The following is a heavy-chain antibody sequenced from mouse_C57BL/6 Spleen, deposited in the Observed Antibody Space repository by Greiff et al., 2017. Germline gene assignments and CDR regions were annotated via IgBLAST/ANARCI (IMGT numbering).Heavy chain of an antibody. D-gene: IGHD1-1*01. CDR2: ISCGGSYT. CDR1: GFTFSSYG. J-gene: IGHJ2*01. V-gene: IGHV5-6*02. Sequence: EVMLVESGGDLVKPGGSLKLPCAASGFTFSSYGMSWVRQTPDKGLEWVATISCGGSYTYYPDSVKWRFTISRDNAKNTLDLQMSSLKAENTAMYYGARQTVVALDYWGQGTTLTVSS. CDR3: ARQTVVALDY.